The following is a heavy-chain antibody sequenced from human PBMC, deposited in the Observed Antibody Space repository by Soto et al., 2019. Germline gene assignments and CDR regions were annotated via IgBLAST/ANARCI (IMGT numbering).Heavy chain of an antibody. CDR2: IYYNDDR. CDR1: GFSFTTAGVA. Sequence: QITLQESGPTLVKPTQTLTLTCTFSGFSFTTAGVAVGWIRQTPGGALEWLTLIYYNDDRRFRPSLKTRLTITGDTSKNQVVLSLTNVDPGDTATYFCADSDGGYEIIYFDFWGQGIPVTVSS. CDR3: ADSDGGYEIIYFDF. J-gene: IGHJ4*02. V-gene: IGHV2-5*01. D-gene: IGHD5-12*01.